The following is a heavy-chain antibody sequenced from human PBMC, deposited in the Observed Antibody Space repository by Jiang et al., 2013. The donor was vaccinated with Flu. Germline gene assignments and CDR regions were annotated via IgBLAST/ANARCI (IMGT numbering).Heavy chain of an antibody. CDR2: IYTSGST. CDR1: GGSISSYY. Sequence: LLKPSETLSLTCTVSGGSISSYYWSWIRQPAGKGLEWIGRIYTSGSTNYNPSLKSRVTMSVDTSKNQFSLKLSSVTAADTAVYYCARRLGSSQSRYWYFDLWGRGTLVTVSS. D-gene: IGHD1-26*01. J-gene: IGHJ2*01. V-gene: IGHV4-4*07. CDR3: ARRLGSSQSRYWYFDL.